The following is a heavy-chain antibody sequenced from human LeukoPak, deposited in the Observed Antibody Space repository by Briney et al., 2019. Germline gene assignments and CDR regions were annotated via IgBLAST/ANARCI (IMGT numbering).Heavy chain of an antibody. Sequence: SETLSLTCTISGGSINNYYWSWIRQSPEKGLELIGYIYSTGITNYNPSLKSRVAISVDTSRNQFSLRLTSVTAADTAFFYCARATIGDCSSTSCYTGPYYYYYYMDVWGKGTTVTVSS. V-gene: IGHV4-59*01. CDR3: ARATIGDCSSTSCYTGPYYYYYYMDV. D-gene: IGHD2-2*02. J-gene: IGHJ6*03. CDR2: IYSTGIT. CDR1: GGSINNYY.